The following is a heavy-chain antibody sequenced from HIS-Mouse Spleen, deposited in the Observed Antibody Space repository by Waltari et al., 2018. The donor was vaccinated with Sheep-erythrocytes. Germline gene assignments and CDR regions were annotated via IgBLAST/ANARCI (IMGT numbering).Heavy chain of an antibody. CDR3: ARHKDTAMVHFDY. V-gene: IGHV4-39*01. J-gene: IGHJ4*02. Sequence: QLQLQESGPGLVKPSETLSLTCTVSGGSISSSSYYWGWIRQPPGKGLDWIGSIYYSGSTYYHPSLTSRATISVDTSKNQFSLKLSSVTAADTAVYYCARHKDTAMVHFDYWGQGTLVTVSS. CDR2: IYYSGST. D-gene: IGHD5-18*01. CDR1: GGSISSSSYY.